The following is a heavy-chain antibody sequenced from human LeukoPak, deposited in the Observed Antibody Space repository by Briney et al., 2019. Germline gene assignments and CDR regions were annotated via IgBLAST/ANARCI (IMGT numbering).Heavy chain of an antibody. CDR2: IRCDGSNK. Sequence: GGSLRLSCAASGFTFSSYGMHWVRQAPGKGLEWVAFIRCDGSNKYYADSVKGRFTISRDNSKNTLYLQMNSLRAEDTAVYYCASSRIQLWLIDYWGQGTLVTVSS. V-gene: IGHV3-30*02. D-gene: IGHD5-18*01. CDR1: GFTFSSYG. J-gene: IGHJ4*02. CDR3: ASSRIQLWLIDY.